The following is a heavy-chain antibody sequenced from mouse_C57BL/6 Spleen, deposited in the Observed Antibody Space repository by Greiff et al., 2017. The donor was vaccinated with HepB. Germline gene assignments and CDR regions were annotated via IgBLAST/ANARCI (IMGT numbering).Heavy chain of an antibody. CDR2: INPNNGGT. CDR1: GYTFTDYY. D-gene: IGHD2-2*01. J-gene: IGHJ4*01. V-gene: IGHV1-26*01. CDR3: VYGYHYYHMDY. Sequence: EVQLQQSGPELVKPGASVKISCKASGYTFTDYYMNWVKQSHGKSLEWIGDINPNNGGTSYNQKFKGKATLTVDKSSSTAYMELRSLTSEDSAVYYCVYGYHYYHMDYGGQGTSVTVSS.